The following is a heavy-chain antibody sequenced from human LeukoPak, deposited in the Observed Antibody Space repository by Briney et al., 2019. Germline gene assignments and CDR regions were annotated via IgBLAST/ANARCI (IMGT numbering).Heavy chain of an antibody. CDR1: GYTFTGYY. V-gene: IGHV1-2*02. CDR2: INPNSGAT. Sequence: ASVKVSCKASGYTFTGYYMHWVRQAPGQGLERMGWINPNSGATNYAQKFQGRVTMTRDTSISTAYMELTRLISDDTAVYFCARDNSDFLFDPWGQGTLVTVSS. J-gene: IGHJ5*02. D-gene: IGHD3/OR15-3a*01. CDR3: ARDNSDFLFDP.